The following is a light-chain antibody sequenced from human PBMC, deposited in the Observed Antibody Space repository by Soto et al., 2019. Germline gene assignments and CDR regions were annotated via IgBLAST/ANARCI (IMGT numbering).Light chain of an antibody. Sequence: DIPMTQSPSSLSASVGDRVTITCQASQDIRKYLNWYQQKPGKAPKLLIYDASNLETGVPSRFSGSGSGTDFSFTISSLQPEDLATYYCQQYDNLPLTFGGGTKVEIK. J-gene: IGKJ4*01. CDR3: QQYDNLPLT. CDR1: QDIRKY. V-gene: IGKV1-33*01. CDR2: DAS.